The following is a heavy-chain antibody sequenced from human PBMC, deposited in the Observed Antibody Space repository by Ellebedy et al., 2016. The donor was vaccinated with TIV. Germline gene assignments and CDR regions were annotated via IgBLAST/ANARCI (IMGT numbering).Heavy chain of an antibody. CDR1: GDSISHYF. V-gene: IGHV4-59*01. J-gene: IGHJ5*02. CDR2: IHYSGTT. D-gene: IGHD3-10*01. Sequence: SETLSLTXTVSGDSISHYFWSWIRQSPGKGLEWIGYIHYSGTTKYNPSLKSRVSMSLDTSKNQFSLKLSSVTAADTAVYYCARGRGALWFGGPNWFDPWGQGTLVTVSS. CDR3: ARGRGALWFGGPNWFDP.